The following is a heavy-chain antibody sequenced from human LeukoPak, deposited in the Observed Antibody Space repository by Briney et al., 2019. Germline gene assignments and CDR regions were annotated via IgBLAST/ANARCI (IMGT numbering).Heavy chain of an antibody. CDR2: INQDGSEI. J-gene: IGHJ4*02. CDR1: GFLFSNSW. Sequence: GGSLRLSCEASGFLFSNSWMSWVRQAPGKGLEWVANINQDGSEINYVDSVKGRLTISRDNDKGSLYLQMNGLRAEDTAVYFCVRDRGYSTFDYWGQGTLVTVSS. D-gene: IGHD4-23*01. V-gene: IGHV3-7*03. CDR3: VRDRGYSTFDY.